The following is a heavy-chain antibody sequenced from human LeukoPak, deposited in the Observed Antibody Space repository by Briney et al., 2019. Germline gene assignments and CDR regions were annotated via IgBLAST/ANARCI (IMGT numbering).Heavy chain of an antibody. CDR3: ARDLEYYYGSGYDLDY. CDR2: IKQDGSEK. Sequence: GGSLRLSCAASGFTFSNYGIHWVRQAPGKGLEWVANIKQDGSEKYYVDSVKGRFTISRDNAKNSLYLQMNSLRAEDTAVYYCARDLEYYYGSGYDLDYWGQGTLVTVSS. J-gene: IGHJ4*02. V-gene: IGHV3-7*01. D-gene: IGHD3-10*01. CDR1: GFTFSNYG.